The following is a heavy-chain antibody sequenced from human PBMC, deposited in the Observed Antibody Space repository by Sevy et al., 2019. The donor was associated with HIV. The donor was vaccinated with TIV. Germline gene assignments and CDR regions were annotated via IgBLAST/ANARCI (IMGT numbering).Heavy chain of an antibody. D-gene: IGHD6-19*01. J-gene: IGHJ4*02. CDR1: GYTLTELS. CDR2: FDPEDGEI. Sequence: ASVKVSCKVSGYTLTELSIHWVRQAPRKGLEWMGGFDPEDGEIIYAQKFQGRVTMTEDTSAETGYMELSSRRSDDTAVYYCATSYRIAVADFDYWGQGTQVTVSS. CDR3: ATSYRIAVADFDY. V-gene: IGHV1-24*01.